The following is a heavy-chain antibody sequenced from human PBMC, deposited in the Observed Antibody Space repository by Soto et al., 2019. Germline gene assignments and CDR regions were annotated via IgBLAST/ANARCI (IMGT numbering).Heavy chain of an antibody. Sequence: ASVKVSCKVSGYTLTELSMHWVRQAPGKGLEWMGGFDPEDGETIYAQKFQGRVTMTEDTSTDTAYMELSSLRSEDTAVYYCLTALAINQYNWNFAGRWGQGTLVTVSS. CDR2: FDPEDGET. D-gene: IGHD1-20*01. CDR3: LTALAINQYNWNFAGR. J-gene: IGHJ1*01. V-gene: IGHV1-24*01. CDR1: GYTLTELS.